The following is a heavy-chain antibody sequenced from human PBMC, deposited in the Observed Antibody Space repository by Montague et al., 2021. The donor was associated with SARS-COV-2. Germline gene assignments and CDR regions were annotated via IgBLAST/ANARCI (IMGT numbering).Heavy chain of an antibody. CDR1: GGSFSGYY. J-gene: IGHJ6*02. CDR2: INHSGST. D-gene: IGHD4-17*01. CDR3: ARALPVTTFFYSYYGVDV. V-gene: IGHV4-34*01. Sequence: SETLSLTCAVYGGSFSGYYWSWIRQPPGKGLEWIGEINHSGSTNYNPSLKSRVTISVDTSKNQFSPELSSVTAADAAVYYCARALPVTTFFYSYYGVDVWGQGTTVTVSS.